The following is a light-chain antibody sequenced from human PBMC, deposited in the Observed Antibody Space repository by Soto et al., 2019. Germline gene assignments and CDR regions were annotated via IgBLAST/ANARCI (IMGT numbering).Light chain of an antibody. J-gene: IGKJ4*01. V-gene: IGKV1-17*01. CDR2: AAS. Sequence: DIPVTQSPSSLSASVGDRVTITCRASQGIKNDLGWFQQKPGKAPKRLIYAASSLQSGVPSRFSGNKSGTEFTLTISSLQPEDSATYYCLQHHTYPLTFGGGTKVEIK. CDR1: QGIKND. CDR3: LQHHTYPLT.